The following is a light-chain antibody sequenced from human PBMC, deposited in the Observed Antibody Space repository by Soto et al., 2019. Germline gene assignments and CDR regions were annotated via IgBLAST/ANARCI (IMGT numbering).Light chain of an antibody. V-gene: IGLV1-44*01. CDR2: SNN. CDR3: AAWDDSLNGYV. J-gene: IGLJ1*01. Sequence: QSALTQPPSASGTPGQRVTISCSGSRSNIGSNTVNWYQQLPGTSPKLLIYSNNQRPSGVPDRFSGSKSGTSASLAISGLQSEAEADYYCAAWDDSLNGYVFGTGTQLTVL. CDR1: RSNIGSNT.